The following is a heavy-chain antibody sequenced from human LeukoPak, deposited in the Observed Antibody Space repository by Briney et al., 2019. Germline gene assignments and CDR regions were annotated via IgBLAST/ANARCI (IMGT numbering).Heavy chain of an antibody. J-gene: IGHJ4*02. V-gene: IGHV3-23*01. CDR1: GFTFSSYA. D-gene: IGHD5-18*01. Sequence: GGSLRLSCAASGFTFSSYAMSWVRQAPGKGLEWVSAISGSGGSTYYADSVKGRFTISRDNSKNTLYLQMNSLRAEDTAVYYCARDDEKGYTAMVNVVGYWGQGTLVTVSS. CDR2: ISGSGGST. CDR3: ARDDEKGYTAMVNVVGY.